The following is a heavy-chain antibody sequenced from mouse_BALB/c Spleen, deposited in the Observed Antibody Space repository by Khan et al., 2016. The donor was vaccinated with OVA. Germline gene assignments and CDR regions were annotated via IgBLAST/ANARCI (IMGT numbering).Heavy chain of an antibody. D-gene: IGHD1-3*01. J-gene: IGHJ2*01. Sequence: QVRLQQSGPGLVAPSQSLSITPPFPGFPLPSYVVTGVRHPPGKGLGWLGVLWAGGSTNYNSAFMSRLSISKDNSKSQVFLKMNSLQTDDTAMYYCARLEDIWGQGTTLTVSS. CDR2: LWAGGST. CDR1: GFPLPSYV. CDR3: ARLEDI. V-gene: IGHV2-9*02.